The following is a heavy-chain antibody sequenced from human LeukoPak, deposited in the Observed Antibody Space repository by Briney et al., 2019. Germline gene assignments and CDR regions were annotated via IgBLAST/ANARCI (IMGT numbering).Heavy chain of an antibody. J-gene: IGHJ5*02. CDR2: ISAYNGNA. CDR3: ARDTGELVVTASPFDP. V-gene: IGHV1-18*01. D-gene: IGHD2-21*02. CDR1: GYTFTSYG. Sequence: ASVTVFCKASGYTFTSYGISWVRQAPGQGLEWMGWISAYNGNANYAQKLQGRVTMTTDTSTSTAYMELRSLRSDDTAVYYCARDTGELVVTASPFDPWGQGTLVTVSS.